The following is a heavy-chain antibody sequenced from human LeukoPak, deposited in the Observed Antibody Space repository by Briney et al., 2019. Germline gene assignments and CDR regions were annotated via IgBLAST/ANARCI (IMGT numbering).Heavy chain of an antibody. D-gene: IGHD2-2*01. CDR2: IYYSGST. CDR1: GGSISSSSYY. V-gene: IGHV4-39*07. Sequence: SETLSLTCTVSGGSISSSSYYWGWIRQPPGKGLEWIGSIYYSGSTYYNPSLKSRVTIPVDTSKNQFSLKLSSVTAADTTVYYCARVCWGLGYCSSTSALDYWGQGTLVTVSS. J-gene: IGHJ4*02. CDR3: ARVCWGLGYCSSTSALDY.